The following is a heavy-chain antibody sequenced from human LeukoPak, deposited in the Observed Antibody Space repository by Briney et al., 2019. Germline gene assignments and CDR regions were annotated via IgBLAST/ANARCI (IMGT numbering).Heavy chain of an antibody. J-gene: IGHJ4*02. CDR1: GFTFSNYG. CDR3: AKDGPSFYYGPGSHFDY. D-gene: IGHD3-10*01. V-gene: IGHV3-30*02. Sequence: PGGSLRLSCAASGFTFSNYGMHWVRQAPGKGLEWVAFIRYDGSNKYYANSVKGRFTISRDNSKNTLYLQMNSLRAEDTAVYYCAKDGPSFYYGPGSHFDYWGQGTLVTVSS. CDR2: IRYDGSNK.